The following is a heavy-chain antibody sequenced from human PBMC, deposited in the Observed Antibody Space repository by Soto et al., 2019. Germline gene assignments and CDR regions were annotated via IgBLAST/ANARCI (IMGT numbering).Heavy chain of an antibody. V-gene: IGHV3-48*02. CDR1: GFTFSSYS. J-gene: IGHJ3*02. Sequence: ESGGGLAQPGGSLRLSCAASGFTFSSYSMSWVRQAPGGGLEWVSYIGISSSTKYYADSVKGRFTISRDNAKNSLFLQMNSLRDEDTAMYYCARLRSDAFEIWGQGTMVTVSS. CDR2: IGISSSTK. CDR3: ARLRSDAFEI.